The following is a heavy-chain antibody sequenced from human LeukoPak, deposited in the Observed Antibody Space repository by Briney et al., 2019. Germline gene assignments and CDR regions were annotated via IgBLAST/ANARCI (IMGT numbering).Heavy chain of an antibody. Sequence: PSETLSLTCTVSGGSISTYYWSWIRQPPGKGLEWIGYVYYSGSTNYNPSLKSRVTISADTSKNQFSLRLSSVTAADTAVYYCTSSSTTRGILFDYWGQGTLVTVSS. CDR2: VYYSGST. J-gene: IGHJ4*02. V-gene: IGHV4-59*08. D-gene: IGHD2-2*01. CDR1: GGSISTYY. CDR3: TSSSTTRGILFDY.